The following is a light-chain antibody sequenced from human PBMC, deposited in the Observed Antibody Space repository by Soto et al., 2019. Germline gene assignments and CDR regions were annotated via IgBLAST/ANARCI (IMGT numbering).Light chain of an antibody. CDR2: DAS. J-gene: IGKJ4*01. CDR1: QDIKIY. Sequence: DIQMTQSPSSLSASIGDRVTITCQATQDIKIYLNWYQQRPGKPPKLLIYDASKLETGVPLRFSGSGSGTHFTLIISSLQPEDVATYYCQQFDNIPLTFGGGTKVEIK. V-gene: IGKV1-33*01. CDR3: QQFDNIPLT.